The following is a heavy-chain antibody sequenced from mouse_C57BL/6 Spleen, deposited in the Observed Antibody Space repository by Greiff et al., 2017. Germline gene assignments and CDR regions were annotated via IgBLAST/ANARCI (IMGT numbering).Heavy chain of an antibody. V-gene: IGHV5-4*01. CDR2: ISDGGSYT. D-gene: IGHD2-5*01. Sequence: EVQRVESGGGLVKPGGSLKLSCAASGFTFSSYAMSWVRQTPEKRLEWVATISDGGSYTYYPDNVKGRFTISRDNAKNNLYLQMSHLKSEDTAMYYCARDRSNYGYFDVWGTGTTVTVSS. CDR3: ARDRSNYGYFDV. J-gene: IGHJ1*03. CDR1: GFTFSSYA.